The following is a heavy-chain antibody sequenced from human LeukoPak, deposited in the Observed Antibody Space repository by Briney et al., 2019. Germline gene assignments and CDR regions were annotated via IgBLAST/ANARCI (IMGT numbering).Heavy chain of an antibody. V-gene: IGHV3-48*03. CDR2: ISSSGSTI. D-gene: IGHD2-21*02. CDR1: GFPFSSYE. J-gene: IGHJ3*02. Sequence: GGSLRLSCAASGFPFSSYEMNWVRQAPGKGLEWVSYISSSGSTIYYADSVKGRFTISRDNAKNSLYLQMNSLRAEDTAVYYCATDSPYCGGDCYAFDIWGQGTMVTVSS. CDR3: ATDSPYCGGDCYAFDI.